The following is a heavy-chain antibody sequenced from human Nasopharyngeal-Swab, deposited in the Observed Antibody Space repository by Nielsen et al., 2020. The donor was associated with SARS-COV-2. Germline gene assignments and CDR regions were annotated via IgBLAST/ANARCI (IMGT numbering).Heavy chain of an antibody. V-gene: IGHV4-34*01. CDR1: GGPFSVHH. CDR3: ARGNYFGSGTFHRTYGMDV. Sequence: SETLSLTCALYGGPFSVHHWSWIRRPPGKGLGWIGEINYYGTTNYSPSLKSRVTISIDTSKNQFSLALRSVTAADTGLYYCARGNYFGSGTFHRTYGMDVWGQGTSVTVSS. J-gene: IGHJ6*02. D-gene: IGHD3-10*01. CDR2: INYYGTT.